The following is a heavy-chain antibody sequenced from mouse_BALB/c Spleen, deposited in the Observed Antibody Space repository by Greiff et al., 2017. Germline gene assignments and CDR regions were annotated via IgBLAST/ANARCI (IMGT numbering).Heavy chain of an antibody. CDR2: ISSGGST. CDR1: GFTFSSYA. D-gene: IGHD1-1*01. J-gene: IGHJ1*01. V-gene: IGHV5-6-5*01. Sequence: EVKLVESGGGLVKPGGSLKLSCAASGFTFSSYAMSWVRQTPEKRLECVASISSGGSTYYPDSVKGRFTISRDNARNILYLQMSSLRSEDTAMYYCARGDYYGSSPWYFDVWGAGTTVTVSS. CDR3: ARGDYYGSSPWYFDV.